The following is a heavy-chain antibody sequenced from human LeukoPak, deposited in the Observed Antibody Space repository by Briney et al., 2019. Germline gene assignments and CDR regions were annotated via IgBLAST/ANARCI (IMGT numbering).Heavy chain of an antibody. V-gene: IGHV1-46*01. Sequence: ASVKVSCKESGYTFTSYFIHWVRQAPGQGLEWMGIIKPSGGGTGYAQTFQGRVTMSRDTSTSTVYMDLSSLRSEDTAVYYCARPQRDTAMVYFDYWGQGTLVTVSS. CDR2: IKPSGGGT. D-gene: IGHD5-18*01. J-gene: IGHJ4*02. CDR1: GYTFTSYF. CDR3: ARPQRDTAMVYFDY.